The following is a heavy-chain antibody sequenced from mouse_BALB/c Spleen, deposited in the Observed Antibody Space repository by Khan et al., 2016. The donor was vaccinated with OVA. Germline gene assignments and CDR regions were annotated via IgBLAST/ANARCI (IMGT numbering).Heavy chain of an antibody. CDR3: ARVNYGSRDYFDY. D-gene: IGHD1-1*01. J-gene: IGHJ2*01. Sequence: VQLQQSGAELMKPGASVKISCKATGYTFSDYWLEWVKQRPGHGLEWIGEILPGSGSRNYNEKFKGKATFTADISSKTTYMQLSSLTSEDSAGYYCARVNYGSRDYFDYWGQGTTLTVSS. V-gene: IGHV1-9*01. CDR1: GYTFSDYW. CDR2: ILPGSGSR.